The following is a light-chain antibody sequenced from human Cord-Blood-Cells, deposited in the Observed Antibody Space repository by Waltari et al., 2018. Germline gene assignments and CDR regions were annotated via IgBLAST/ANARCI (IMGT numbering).Light chain of an antibody. CDR3: QSYDSSTWV. Sequence: NFMLTQPHSVSESPGKTVTISCTRSSGSIASNYVPWYQQRPGSAPTTVIYEDNQRPSGVPDRFSGSIDSSSNSASLTISGLKTEDEADYYCQSYDSSTWVFGGGTKLTVL. CDR1: SGSIASNY. V-gene: IGLV6-57*03. CDR2: EDN. J-gene: IGLJ3*02.